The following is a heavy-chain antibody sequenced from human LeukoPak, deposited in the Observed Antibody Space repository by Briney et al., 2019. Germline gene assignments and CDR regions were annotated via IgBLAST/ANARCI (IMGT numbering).Heavy chain of an antibody. CDR1: GYTFTGYY. V-gene: IGHV1-2*02. Sequence: GASVKVCCQASGYTFTGYYMHWVRQAPGQGLEWMGWINPNSGGTNYAQKFQGRVTMTRDTSISTAYMELSRLRSDDTAVYYCARGGGGYARRNGIDVWGQGTTVTVSS. CDR2: INPNSGGT. CDR3: ARGGGGYARRNGIDV. D-gene: IGHD5-12*01. J-gene: IGHJ6*02.